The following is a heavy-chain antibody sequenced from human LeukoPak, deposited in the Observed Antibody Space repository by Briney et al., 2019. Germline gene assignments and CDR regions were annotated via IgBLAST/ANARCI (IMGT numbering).Heavy chain of an antibody. CDR2: IIPIFGTA. CDR3: ARCGGNLDDHFDY. CDR1: GGTFSSHA. Sequence: SVKVSCKASGGTFSSHAISWVQQAPGQGLEWMGGIIPIFGTANYAQKFQGRVTITADESTSTAYMELSSLRSEDTAVYYCARCGGNLDDHFDYWGQGTLVTVSS. V-gene: IGHV1-69*01. J-gene: IGHJ4*02. D-gene: IGHD4-23*01.